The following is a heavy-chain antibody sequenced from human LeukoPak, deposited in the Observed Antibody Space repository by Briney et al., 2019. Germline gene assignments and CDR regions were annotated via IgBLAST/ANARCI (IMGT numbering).Heavy chain of an antibody. CDR2: ISSGSRTI. CDR1: GGSINSHY. V-gene: IGHV3-48*04. Sequence: PSETLSLTCTVSGGSINSHYWSWVRQAPGKGLDWVSYISSGSRTIFYAESVKGRFTISRDNAKNLLYLEMNSLRAEDTAVYYCVRESIRGTRDFDYWGQGTLVTVSS. D-gene: IGHD2-21*01. CDR3: VRESIRGTRDFDY. J-gene: IGHJ4*02.